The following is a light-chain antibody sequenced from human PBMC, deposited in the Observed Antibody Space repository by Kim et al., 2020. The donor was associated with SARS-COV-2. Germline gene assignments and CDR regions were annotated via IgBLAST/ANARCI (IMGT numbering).Light chain of an antibody. Sequence: SSVKLTCPLSSGHSSYIIAWHQQQPRKAPRYLMKLEGSGSYNKGSGVPDRFSGSRSGADRYLTISNLQSEDEADYYCETWDSNTRVFGGGTKLTVL. CDR2: LEGSGSY. CDR1: SGHSSYI. CDR3: ETWDSNTRV. J-gene: IGLJ3*02. V-gene: IGLV4-60*03.